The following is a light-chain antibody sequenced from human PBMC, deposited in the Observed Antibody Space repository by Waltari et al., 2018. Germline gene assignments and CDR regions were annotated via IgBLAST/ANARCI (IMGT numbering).Light chain of an antibody. CDR1: QSISSN. Sequence: IVMTQSPATLSVSPGERATLSCRASQSISSNLAWYQQKPGQAPRLLIYGASTRASDIPARFSGSGSGTDFTLTISGLQSEDFAVYFCQQYNALPRTFGQGTKVEI. V-gene: IGKV3-15*01. CDR3: QQYNALPRT. J-gene: IGKJ1*01. CDR2: GAS.